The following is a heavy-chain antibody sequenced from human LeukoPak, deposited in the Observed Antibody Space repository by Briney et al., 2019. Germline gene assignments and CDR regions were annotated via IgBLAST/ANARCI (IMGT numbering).Heavy chain of an antibody. D-gene: IGHD6-19*01. V-gene: IGHV3-21*01. Sequence: GGSLRLSCAASGFTFSTYSMNWVRQAPGKGLEWVSSISTSGDYMYYADSVKGRLTISRDNAKNSLYMQMDSLRAEDTAVYYCASGHNGWYYFDYWGQGTLVTVSS. CDR3: ASGHNGWYYFDY. CDR1: GFTFSTYS. J-gene: IGHJ4*02. CDR2: ISTSGDYM.